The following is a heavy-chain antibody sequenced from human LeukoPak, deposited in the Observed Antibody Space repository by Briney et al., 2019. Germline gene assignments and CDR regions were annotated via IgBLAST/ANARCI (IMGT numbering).Heavy chain of an antibody. V-gene: IGHV3-21*01. CDR3: ARDGGDYDSSGSMGY. Sequence: GGSLRLSCAASGFTFRTHLMHWVRQAPGKGLEWVSSISSSSSYIYYADSVKGRFTISRDNAKNSLYLQMNSLRAEDTAVYYCARDGGDYDSSGSMGYWGQGTLVTVSS. CDR2: ISSSSSYI. D-gene: IGHD3-22*01. CDR1: GFTFRTHL. J-gene: IGHJ4*02.